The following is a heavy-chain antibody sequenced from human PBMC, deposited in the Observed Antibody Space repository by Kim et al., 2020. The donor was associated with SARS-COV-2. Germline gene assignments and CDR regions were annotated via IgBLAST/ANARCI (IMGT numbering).Heavy chain of an antibody. D-gene: IGHD6-13*01. J-gene: IGHJ3*02. CDR3: AREGSSGIAAAGDAFDI. V-gene: IGHV1-2*02. CDR1: GYTFTGYY. Sequence: ASVKVSCKASGYTFTGYYMHWVRQAPGQGLEWMGWINPNSGGTNYAQKFQGRVTMTRDTSISTAYMELSRLRSDDTAVYYCAREGSSGIAAAGDAFDIWGQGTMVTVSS. CDR2: INPNSGGT.